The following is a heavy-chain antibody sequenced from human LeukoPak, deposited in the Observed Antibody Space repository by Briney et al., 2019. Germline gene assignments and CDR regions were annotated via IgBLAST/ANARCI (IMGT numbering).Heavy chain of an antibody. CDR2: ISYDGSNK. CDR3: AKEGDAYYGSGSPFDY. J-gene: IGHJ4*02. V-gene: IGHV3-30*18. Sequence: GGSLRLSCAASGFTFSSYGMHWVRQTPGKGLEWVAVISYDGSNKYYADSVKGRFTISRHNSRNTLYLQMNSLRAEDTAVYYCAKEGDAYYGSGSPFDYWGQGTLVTVSS. D-gene: IGHD3-10*01. CDR1: GFTFSSYG.